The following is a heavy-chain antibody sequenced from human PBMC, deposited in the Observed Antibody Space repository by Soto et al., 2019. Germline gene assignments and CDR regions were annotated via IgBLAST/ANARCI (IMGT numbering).Heavy chain of an antibody. CDR2: MNPNSGNT. J-gene: IGHJ6*02. D-gene: IGHD5-12*01. V-gene: IGHV1-8*01. CDR3: ARGWGPREWPRYYYYYGMDV. CDR1: GYTFTSYD. Sequence: QVQLVQSGAEVKKPGASVKVSCKASGYTFTSYDINWVRQATGQGLEWMGWMNPNSGNTGYAQKLQGRVTMTRNTTISTAYMELSSRRSEDTAVYYCARGWGPREWPRYYYYYGMDVWGQGTTVTVSS.